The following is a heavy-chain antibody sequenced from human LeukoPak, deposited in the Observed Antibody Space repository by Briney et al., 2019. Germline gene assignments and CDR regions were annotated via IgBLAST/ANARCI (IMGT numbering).Heavy chain of an antibody. D-gene: IGHD3-22*01. CDR3: ARHYYDRSGLAYYFDY. Sequence: SETLSLTCTVSGGSISSSSFYWGWIRQPPGKELEWIGSVRYSGKTYYNPSLKSRVTMSLDTSKNQFSLRLTSVTAADTAVYSCARHYYDRSGLAYYFDYWGQGTLVTVSS. J-gene: IGHJ4*02. V-gene: IGHV4-39*01. CDR2: VRYSGKT. CDR1: GGSISSSSFY.